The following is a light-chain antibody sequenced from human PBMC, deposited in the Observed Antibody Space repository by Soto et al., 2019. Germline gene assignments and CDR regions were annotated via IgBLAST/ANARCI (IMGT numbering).Light chain of an antibody. J-gene: IGLJ3*02. CDR3: QSYDSSLSGSWV. V-gene: IGLV1-40*01. CDR2: GNS. Sequence: QSVLTQPPSVSGAPGQRVTISCTGSSSNIGAGYDVHRYQHLPGTAPKLLIYGNSNRPSGVPDRCSGDKSGTSAALAITGLQAEDEADYYCQSYDSSLSGSWVFGGGTKLTVL. CDR1: SSNIGAGYD.